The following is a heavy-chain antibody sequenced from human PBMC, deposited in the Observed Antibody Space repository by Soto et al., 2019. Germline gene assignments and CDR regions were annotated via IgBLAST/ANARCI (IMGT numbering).Heavy chain of an antibody. Sequence: PGGSLRLSCEASGFTLSGCSMNWVRQAPGKGLEWLAYITIRTGNTVYADSVRGRFTISADNAENSVFLQMNSLRDEDTAVYFCVRDRDIYRDMVHADLWGQGTLVNVSS. J-gene: IGHJ4*01. D-gene: IGHD5-18*01. V-gene: IGHV3-48*02. CDR1: GFTLSGCS. CDR3: VRDRDIYRDMVHADL. CDR2: ITIRTGNT.